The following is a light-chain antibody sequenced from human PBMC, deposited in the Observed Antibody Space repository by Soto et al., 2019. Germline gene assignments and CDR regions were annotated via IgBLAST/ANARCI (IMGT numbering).Light chain of an antibody. CDR1: SSDVGGYSR. Sequence: QSVLTQPASVSGSPGQSITISCTGTSSDVGGYSRVSWYQHHPGKAPKLMIYEVSDRPSGVSNRFSGSKSGNTASLTISGLQAEDEADYYCNSHTSSNTRVFGTGTKVTGL. V-gene: IGLV2-14*01. J-gene: IGLJ1*01. CDR3: NSHTSSNTRV. CDR2: EVS.